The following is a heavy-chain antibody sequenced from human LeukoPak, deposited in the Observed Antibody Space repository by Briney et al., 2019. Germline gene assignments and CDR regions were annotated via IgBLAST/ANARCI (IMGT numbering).Heavy chain of an antibody. V-gene: IGHV1-2*02. CDR3: AREGWNYPGTAFDI. D-gene: IGHD1-7*01. Sequence: ASVKVSCKASGYTFTGYYMHWVRQAPGQGLEWMGWINPNSGGTNYAQKFQGRVTMTRDTSISTAYMELSRLRSDDTAVYYCAREGWNYPGTAFDIWGQGTMVTVSS. CDR2: INPNSGGT. CDR1: GYTFTGYY. J-gene: IGHJ3*02.